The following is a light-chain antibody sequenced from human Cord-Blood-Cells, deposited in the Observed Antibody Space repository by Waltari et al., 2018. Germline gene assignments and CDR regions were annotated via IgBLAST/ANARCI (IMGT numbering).Light chain of an antibody. Sequence: EIVLTQSPATLSLSPGERDTLSCRASQSVSSYLAWYQQKPGQAPRLLIYDASNRATGIPARFSGSGSGTDFTLTISSLEPEDFAVYYCQQRSNWTFGQGTKLEIK. CDR3: QQRSNWT. V-gene: IGKV3-11*01. CDR2: DAS. J-gene: IGKJ2*01. CDR1: QSVSSY.